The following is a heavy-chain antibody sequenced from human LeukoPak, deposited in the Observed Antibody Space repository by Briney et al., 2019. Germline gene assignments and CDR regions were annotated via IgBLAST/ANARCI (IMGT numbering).Heavy chain of an antibody. V-gene: IGHV3-7*01. Sequence: PGGSLRLSCAASGMTFSSHWMSWVRQAPGKGLEWVANIKSDGSEKYYLDSVKGRFTISRDNAKNSLYLQMNSLRAEDTAVYYCARAGRYDYWGQGTLVTVSS. J-gene: IGHJ4*02. CDR3: ARAGRYDY. CDR2: IKSDGSEK. CDR1: GMTFSSHW. D-gene: IGHD3-10*01.